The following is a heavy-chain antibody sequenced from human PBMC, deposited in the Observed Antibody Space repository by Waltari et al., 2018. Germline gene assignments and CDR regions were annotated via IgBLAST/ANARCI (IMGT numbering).Heavy chain of an antibody. CDR2: ISWNSGNI. CDR3: ARKSVYYDSSDEKGFDY. J-gene: IGHJ4*02. D-gene: IGHD3-22*01. V-gene: IGHV3-9*01. Sequence: RQVSGKGLEWVSGISWNSGNIAYADSVKGRFTISRDNAKNSLFLQMSSLRAEDTALYYCARKSVYYDSSDEKGFDYWGQGTLVTVSS.